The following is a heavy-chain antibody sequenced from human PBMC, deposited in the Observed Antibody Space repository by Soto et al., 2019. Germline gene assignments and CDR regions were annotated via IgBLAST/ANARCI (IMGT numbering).Heavy chain of an antibody. CDR3: ARDVGNGYGYGYGY. V-gene: IGHV1-18*01. CDR1: GYTLTTYG. J-gene: IGHJ4*02. CDR2: ISTSNGGT. Sequence: QVQLVQSGPEVKKPGASVTVSCKVSGYTLTTYGVSWVRQAPGQGLEWMGWISTSNGGTNYARILQGRVTMTTDTSTNTAYLEVRSLRSDDTAVYFCARDVGNGYGYGYGYWGQGTLVTVSS. D-gene: IGHD5-18*01.